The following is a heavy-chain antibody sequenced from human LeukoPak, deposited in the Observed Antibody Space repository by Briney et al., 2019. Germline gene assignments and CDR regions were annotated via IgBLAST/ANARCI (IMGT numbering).Heavy chain of an antibody. V-gene: IGHV3-74*01. J-gene: IGHJ6*02. CDR2: INSDGSTT. CDR3: ATGAYYAMHV. CDR1: GFTFSSYW. Sequence: GGSLRLSCAASGFTFSSYWMHWVRQAPGKGLVWVSRINSDGSTTTYADSVKGRFTISRDNAKNTLYVQMNSLRAEDTAVYYCATGAYYAMHVWGQGTTVTVSS.